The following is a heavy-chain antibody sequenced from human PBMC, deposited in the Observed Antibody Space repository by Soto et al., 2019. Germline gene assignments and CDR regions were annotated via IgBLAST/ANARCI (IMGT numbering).Heavy chain of an antibody. J-gene: IGHJ6*02. Sequence: PSETLSLTCTVSSGSIISSNYYWAWIRQPPEKGLEWIANIYYSGSTNYNPSLKSRVTISVDTSKNQFSLKLSSVTAADTAVYYCARYKSNYYYGMDVWGQGTTVTVSS. CDR2: IYYSGST. CDR3: ARYKSNYYYGMDV. V-gene: IGHV4-39*07. D-gene: IGHD1-20*01. CDR1: SGSIISSNYY.